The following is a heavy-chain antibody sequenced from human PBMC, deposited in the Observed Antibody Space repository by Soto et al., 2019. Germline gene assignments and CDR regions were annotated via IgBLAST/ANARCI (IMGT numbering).Heavy chain of an antibody. V-gene: IGHV4-30-4*01. CDR2: IYYSGST. CDR1: GGSISSGDYY. J-gene: IGHJ6*02. CDR3: ARDRIVVVPAAIPGLYYYYYGMDV. D-gene: IGHD2-2*01. Sequence: PPETLSLTCTVSGGSISSGDYYWSWIRQPPGKGLEWIGYIYYSGSTYYNPSLKSRVTISVDTSKNQFSLKLSSVTAADTAVYYCARDRIVVVPAAIPGLYYYYYGMDVWGQGTTVTVSS.